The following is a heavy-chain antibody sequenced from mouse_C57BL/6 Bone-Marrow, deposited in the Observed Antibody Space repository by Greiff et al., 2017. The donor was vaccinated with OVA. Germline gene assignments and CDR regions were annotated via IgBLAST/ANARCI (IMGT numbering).Heavy chain of an antibody. J-gene: IGHJ4*01. CDR2: IWSDGST. CDR1: GFSLTSYG. V-gene: IGHV2-6-1*01. D-gene: IGHD1-1*01. Sequence: QVQLQQSGPGLVAPSQSLSITCTVSGFSLTSYGVHWVRQPPGKGLEWLVVIWSDGSTTYNSALKSRLSISKDNSKSQVFLKMNSLQTDDTAMYYCARQDYYGKHYAMDYWGQGTSVTVSS. CDR3: ARQDYYGKHYAMDY.